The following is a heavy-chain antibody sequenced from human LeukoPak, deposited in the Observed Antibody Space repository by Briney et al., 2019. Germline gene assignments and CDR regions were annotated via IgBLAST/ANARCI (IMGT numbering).Heavy chain of an antibody. CDR2: IYHSGST. J-gene: IGHJ4*02. V-gene: IGHV4-38-2*02. CDR1: GYSISSGYY. CDR3: ARVDSSNWYDSRGYFDY. D-gene: IGHD6-13*01. Sequence: SETLSLTCTVSGYSISSGYYWGWIRQPPGEGLEWIGGIYHSGSTYYNPSLKSRVTISVDTSKNQFSLKLSSVTAADTAVYYCARVDSSNWYDSRGYFDYWGQGTLVTVSS.